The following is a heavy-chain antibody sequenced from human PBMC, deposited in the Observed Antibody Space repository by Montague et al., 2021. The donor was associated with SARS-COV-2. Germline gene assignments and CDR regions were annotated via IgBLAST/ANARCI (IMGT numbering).Heavy chain of an antibody. CDR1: GFTVNTNF. D-gene: IGHD2/OR15-2a*01. CDR2: IYSGGIT. V-gene: IGHV3-53*01. Sequence: SLRLSCAASGFTVNTNFMTWVRQAPGKGLEWISIIYSGGITYYADSVKGRLTISRDDSKNTVYLQMNSLRAEDTATYFCARSITLPAVLASWGQGTLVTVSS. J-gene: IGHJ5*02. CDR3: ARSITLPAVLAS.